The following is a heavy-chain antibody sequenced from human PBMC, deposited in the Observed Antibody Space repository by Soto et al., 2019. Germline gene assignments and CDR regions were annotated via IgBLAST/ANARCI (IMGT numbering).Heavy chain of an antibody. D-gene: IGHD2-21*01. V-gene: IGHV4-31*03. CDR2: IYYSGST. CDR1: GGSISSGGHY. CDR3: ARGGPTAYYVDS. J-gene: IGHJ4*02. Sequence: QVQLQESGPGLVKPSQTLSLTCSVSGGSISSGGHYWSWIRQRPDTGLEWIGYIYYSGSTYYKPSLKSRVTISLDTSKNQFSLMLSSVTAADTAVYFCARGGPTAYYVDSWGLGTLVTVSS.